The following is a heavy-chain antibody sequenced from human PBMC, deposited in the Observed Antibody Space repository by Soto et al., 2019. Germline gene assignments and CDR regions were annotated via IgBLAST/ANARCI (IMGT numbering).Heavy chain of an antibody. CDR1: GYTFTGYY. CDR2: INPNSGGT. V-gene: IGHV1-2*04. J-gene: IGHJ4*02. D-gene: IGHD6-19*01. CDR3: ARGLPTDSSGWYY. Sequence: GASVKVSCKASGYTFTGYYMHWVRQAPGQGLEWMGWINPNSGGTNYARKFQGWVTMTRDTSISTAYMELSRLRSDDTAVYYCARGLPTDSSGWYYWGQGTLVTVSS.